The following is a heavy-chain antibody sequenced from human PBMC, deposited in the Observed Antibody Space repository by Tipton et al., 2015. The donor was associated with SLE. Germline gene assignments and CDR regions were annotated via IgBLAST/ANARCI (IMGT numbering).Heavy chain of an antibody. CDR1: GLTVSSNY. V-gene: IGHV3-48*01. Sequence: SLRLSCAASGLTVSSNYMSWVRQAPGKGLEWVSYISTSSNTMYYADSVKGRLTISRDNSRNTLYLQIHSLRVEDTALYYCAKDGDWSFDLWGQGTLVAVSS. D-gene: IGHD2-21*02. CDR2: ISTSSNTM. CDR3: AKDGDWSFDL. J-gene: IGHJ4*02.